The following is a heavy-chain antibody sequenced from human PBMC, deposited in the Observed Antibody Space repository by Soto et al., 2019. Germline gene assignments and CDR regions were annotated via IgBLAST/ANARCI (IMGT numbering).Heavy chain of an antibody. CDR2: IYYSGST. J-gene: IGHJ4*02. Sequence: QVQLQESGPGLMKPSQTLSLTCTVSGCSISSGGHYWSWIRQHPGKGLEWIGYIYYSGSTYYNPSLKSRVTISVDTSKNQFSLKLSSVTAADTAVYYCARDRLHPASFDYWGQGTLVTVSS. CDR1: GCSISSGGHY. V-gene: IGHV4-31*03. D-gene: IGHD4-4*01. CDR3: ARDRLHPASFDY.